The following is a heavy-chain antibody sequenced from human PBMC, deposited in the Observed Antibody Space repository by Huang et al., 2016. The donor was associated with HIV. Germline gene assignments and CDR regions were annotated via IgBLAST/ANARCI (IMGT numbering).Heavy chain of an antibody. Sequence: QVQLVQSGAEVKKPGASVKVSCKASGYTFTDYYIHWVRQAPGQGLEWMGWIHPSSGGTKYAQKCQGRVTMTSDTAVSTAYMDLSRLRSDDTAMYYCALDWLLSYYFDYWGQGTLVTVSS. CDR3: ALDWLLSYYFDY. CDR2: IHPSSGGT. D-gene: IGHD3-9*01. CDR1: GYTFTDYY. J-gene: IGHJ4*02. V-gene: IGHV1-2*02.